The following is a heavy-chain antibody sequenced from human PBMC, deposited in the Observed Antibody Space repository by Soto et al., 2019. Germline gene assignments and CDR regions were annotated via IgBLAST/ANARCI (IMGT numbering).Heavy chain of an antibody. V-gene: IGHV1-69*13. CDR3: ARPTRFYYDSSGQSAWFDP. J-gene: IGHJ5*02. CDR2: IIPIFGTA. CDR1: GGTFSSYA. Sequence: SVKVSCKASGGTFSSYAIIWVRQAPGQGLEWMGGIIPIFGTANYAQKFQGRVTITADESTATAYMELSSLRSEDTAVYYCARPTRFYYDSSGQSAWFDPWGQGTLVTVSS. D-gene: IGHD3-22*01.